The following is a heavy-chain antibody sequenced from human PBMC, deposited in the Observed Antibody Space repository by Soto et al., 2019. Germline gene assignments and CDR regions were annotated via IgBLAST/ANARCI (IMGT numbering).Heavy chain of an antibody. CDR2: IKSKGDGETT. D-gene: IGHD1-1*01. Sequence: GGSLRLSCAASGFTFNNAWMNWVRQAPGKGLEWIGRIKSKGDGETTDYAAPVNGRFTISRDDSKNTAYLQMNSLKTEDTAVYYCTTEPRYTDASDAWGQGTMVTVSS. J-gene: IGHJ3*01. CDR1: GFTFNNAW. CDR3: TTEPRYTDASDA. V-gene: IGHV3-15*01.